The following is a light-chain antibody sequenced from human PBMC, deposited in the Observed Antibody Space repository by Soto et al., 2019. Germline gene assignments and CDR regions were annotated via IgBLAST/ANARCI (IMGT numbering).Light chain of an antibody. CDR3: SSYAGSKNWV. V-gene: IGLV2-8*01. Sequence: QSALTQPPSASGSPGQSVTISCTGTSSDVGGYNYVSWYQQHPGKAPKVMMYEISKRPSGVPDRFSGSKSGNTASLTVSGLQAEDEADYYCSSYAGSKNWVFGGGTKLTVL. CDR1: SSDVGGYNY. J-gene: IGLJ3*02. CDR2: EIS.